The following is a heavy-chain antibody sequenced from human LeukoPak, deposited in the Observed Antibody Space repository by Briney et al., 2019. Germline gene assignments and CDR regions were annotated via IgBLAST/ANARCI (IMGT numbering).Heavy chain of an antibody. CDR3: ASYYDSSGYYRFDY. CDR1: GFTLSSYG. CDR2: IWYDGNNQ. Sequence: PGRSLRLSCAASGFTLSSYGMHWVRQAPGKGLEWVALIWYDGNNQYYADSVKGRFTISRDNSKNTLYLQMNSLRAEDTAVYYCASYYDSSGYYRFDYWGQGTLVTVSS. V-gene: IGHV3-33*01. J-gene: IGHJ4*02. D-gene: IGHD3-22*01.